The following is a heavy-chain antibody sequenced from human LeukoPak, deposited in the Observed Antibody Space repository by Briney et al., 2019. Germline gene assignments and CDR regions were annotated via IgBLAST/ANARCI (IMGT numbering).Heavy chain of an antibody. J-gene: IGHJ4*02. CDR1: GFIFYDYA. D-gene: IGHD1-26*01. CDR2: ISGSGGST. V-gene: IGHV3-23*01. Sequence: GGSLRLSCAASGFIFYDYAMSWVRQAPGKGLEWVSAISGSGGSTYHADSVKGRFTISRDNSKSTLYLQMNSLRAEDTAVYYCAREGIVGATRVTDSWGQGTLVTVSS. CDR3: AREGIVGATRVTDS.